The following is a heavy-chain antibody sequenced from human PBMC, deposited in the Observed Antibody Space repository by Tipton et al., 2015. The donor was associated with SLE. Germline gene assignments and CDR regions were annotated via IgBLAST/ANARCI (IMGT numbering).Heavy chain of an antibody. V-gene: IGHV4-61*02. CDR3: ARYSYFAAAFDI. J-gene: IGHJ3*02. CDR2: IYNSGIT. D-gene: IGHD5-18*01. CDR1: GDSFSSGSSS. Sequence: TLSLTCTVSGDSFSSGSSSWNWVRQPAGKGLEWIGLIYNSGITNYNPSLQSRVTLSVDMSMNQFSLRLGSVTAADTAMYYCARYSYFAAAFDIWGQGTLVTVSS.